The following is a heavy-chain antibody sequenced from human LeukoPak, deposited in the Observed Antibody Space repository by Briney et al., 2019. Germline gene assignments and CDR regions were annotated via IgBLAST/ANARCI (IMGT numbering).Heavy chain of an antibody. J-gene: IGHJ4*02. V-gene: IGHV3-21*01. CDR2: ISSSSSYI. CDR1: GFTFSSYS. D-gene: IGHD3-9*01. CDR3: ARKMTGRGFSGFDY. Sequence: GGSLRLSCAASGFTFSSYSMNWVRQAPGKGLEWVSSISSSSSYIYYAGSVKGRFTISRDNAKNSLYLQMNSLRAEDTAVYYCARKMTGRGFSGFDYWGQGTLVTVSS.